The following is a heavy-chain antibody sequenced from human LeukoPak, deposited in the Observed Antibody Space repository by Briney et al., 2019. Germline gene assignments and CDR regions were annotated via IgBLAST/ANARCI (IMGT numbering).Heavy chain of an antibody. V-gene: IGHV3-30*02. D-gene: IGHD4-17*01. CDR2: EQSGGSK. CDR3: AKDRDDYGNDC. J-gene: IGHJ4*02. Sequence: GGSLGLSCAASGFIFSNFGMHWMRQAPGKGRVWVAVEQSGGSKHYADSVKGRFTISRDNSKNTLWLEMNNLRTDDTAVYYCAKDRDDYGNDCWGRGVLVTVST. CDR1: GFIFSNFG.